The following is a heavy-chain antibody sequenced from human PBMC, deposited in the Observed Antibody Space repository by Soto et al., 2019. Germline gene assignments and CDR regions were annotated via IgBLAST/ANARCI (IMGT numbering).Heavy chain of an antibody. CDR3: ARDRLAVAGSFDY. Sequence: PGGSLRLSCAASGFTFSSYGMHWVRQAPGKGLEWVAVIWYDGSNKYYADSVKGRFTISRDNSKNTLYLQMNSLRAEDTAVYYSARDRLAVAGSFDYWGQGTLVTVSS. CDR2: IWYDGSNK. D-gene: IGHD6-19*01. J-gene: IGHJ4*02. V-gene: IGHV3-33*01. CDR1: GFTFSSYG.